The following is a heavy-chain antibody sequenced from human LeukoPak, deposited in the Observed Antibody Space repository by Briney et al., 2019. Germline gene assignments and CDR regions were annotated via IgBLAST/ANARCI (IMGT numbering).Heavy chain of an antibody. V-gene: IGHV4-4*07. Sequence: SETLSLTCTVSGGSISSYYWSWIRQPAGKGLEWIGRIYTSGSTYYNPSLKSRVTISVDTSKNQFSLKLSSVTAADTAVYYCARESRDYSAGYWGQGTLVTVSS. CDR2: IYTSGST. CDR1: GGSISSYY. J-gene: IGHJ4*02. CDR3: ARESRDYSAGY. D-gene: IGHD4-11*01.